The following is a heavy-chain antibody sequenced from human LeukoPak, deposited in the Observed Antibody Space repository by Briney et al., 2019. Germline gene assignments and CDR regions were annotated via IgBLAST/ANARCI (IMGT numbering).Heavy chain of an antibody. V-gene: IGHV4-34*08. CDR2: INHSGST. CDR3: ATVYGDYRVH. J-gene: IGHJ4*02. CDR1: GFTFSTYS. D-gene: IGHD4-17*01. Sequence: GSLRLSCAASGFTFSTYSLNWVRQPPGKGLEWIGEINHSGSTNYNPSLKSRVTISVDTSKNQFSLKLSSVTAADTAVYYCATVYGDYRVHWGQGTLVTVSS.